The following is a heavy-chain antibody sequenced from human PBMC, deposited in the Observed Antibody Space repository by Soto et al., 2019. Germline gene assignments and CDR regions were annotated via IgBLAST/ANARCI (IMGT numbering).Heavy chain of an antibody. D-gene: IGHD6-13*01. Sequence: VQLQESGPGLVKPSETLSLTCTVSGGSISNYYWSWIRQPPGKGLEWIGYISYSGSTNYNPSLTSRXXIXVXXSNSLCSLQLSSVTAADTAVYSCATHGGYSSPFVVWGQGTTVTVSS. CDR1: GGSISNYY. CDR2: ISYSGST. CDR3: ATHGGYSSPFVV. J-gene: IGHJ6*02. V-gene: IGHV4-59*08.